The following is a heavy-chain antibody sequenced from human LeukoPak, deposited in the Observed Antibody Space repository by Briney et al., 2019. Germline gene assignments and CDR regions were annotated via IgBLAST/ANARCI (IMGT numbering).Heavy chain of an antibody. D-gene: IGHD3-22*01. J-gene: IGHJ1*01. CDR2: ISSSGSTI. V-gene: IGHV3-48*03. CDR3: ARAPYYYDSSGYFQH. CDR1: GFTFSSYE. Sequence: GGSLRLSCAASGFTFSSYEMNWVRQAPGKGLEWVSYISSSGSTIHYADSVKVRFTISRDNAKNSLYLQMNSLRDEDTAVYYCARAPYYYDSSGYFQHWGQGTLVTVSS.